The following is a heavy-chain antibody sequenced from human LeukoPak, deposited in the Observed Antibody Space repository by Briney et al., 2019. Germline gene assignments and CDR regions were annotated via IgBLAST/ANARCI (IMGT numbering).Heavy chain of an antibody. V-gene: IGHV1-69*13. CDR1: GYTFTSYA. CDR3: ARGGFTIFGVVISTDLDY. D-gene: IGHD3-3*01. CDR2: IIPIFGTA. Sequence: GASVKVSCKASGYTFTSYASSWVRQAPGQGLAWMGGIIPIFGTANYAQKFQGRVTITADESTSTAYMELSSLRSEDTAVYYCARGGFTIFGVVISTDLDYWGQGTLVTVSS. J-gene: IGHJ4*02.